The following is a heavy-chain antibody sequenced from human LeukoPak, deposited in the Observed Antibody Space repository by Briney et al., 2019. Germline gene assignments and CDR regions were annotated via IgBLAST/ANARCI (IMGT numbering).Heavy chain of an antibody. J-gene: IGHJ4*02. CDR3: AREFFDREGGTTVLDY. V-gene: IGHV3-21*01. CDR1: GFTFSSTS. CDR2: ISSGSSYI. D-gene: IGHD1-26*01. Sequence: GSLRLSCAASGFTFSSTSMNWVRQAPGKGLEWVSSISSGSSYIFYADSVKGRFTFSRDNAKNSLYLQMNSLRAEDTAVYYCAREFFDREGGTTVLDYWGQGTLVTVSS.